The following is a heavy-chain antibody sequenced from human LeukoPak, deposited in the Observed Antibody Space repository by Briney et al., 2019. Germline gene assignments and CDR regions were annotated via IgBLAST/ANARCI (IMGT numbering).Heavy chain of an antibody. D-gene: IGHD6-13*01. Sequence: GGSLRLSCAASGFTFSSYAMSWVRQAPGKGLEWVSAISGSGGSTYYADSVKGRFTISRDNSKNTLYLQMNSLRAEDTAVYYCAKEFSSSWYNPYYFDYWGQGTLVTVSS. CDR2: ISGSGGST. CDR3: AKEFSSSWYNPYYFDY. J-gene: IGHJ4*02. V-gene: IGHV3-23*01. CDR1: GFTFSSYA.